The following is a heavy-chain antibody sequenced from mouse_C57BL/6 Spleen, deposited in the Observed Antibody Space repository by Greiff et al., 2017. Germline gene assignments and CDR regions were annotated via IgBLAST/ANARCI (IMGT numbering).Heavy chain of an antibody. Sequence: EVKLLESGGGLVKPGGSLKLSCAASGFTFSSYAMSWVRQTPEKRLEWVATISDGGSYTYYPDNVKGRFTISRDNAKNNLYLQMSHLKSEDTAMYYCARGGAYDYDCDYWGQGTTLTVSS. CDR2: ISDGGSYT. J-gene: IGHJ2*01. V-gene: IGHV5-4*03. CDR1: GFTFSSYA. D-gene: IGHD2-4*01. CDR3: ARGGAYDYDCDY.